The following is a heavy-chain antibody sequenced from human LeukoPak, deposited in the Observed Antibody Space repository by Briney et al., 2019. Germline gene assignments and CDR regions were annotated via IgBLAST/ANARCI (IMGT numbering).Heavy chain of an antibody. CDR3: ARDPYYYGSGTLHYFDY. Sequence: SETLSLTCTVSGGSISSSNWWSWVRQPPGKGLEWIGEIYHSGSTNYNPSLKSRVTISVDTSKNQFSLKLSSVTAADTAVYYCARDPYYYGSGTLHYFDYWGQGTLVTVSS. D-gene: IGHD3-10*01. J-gene: IGHJ4*02. CDR1: GGSISSSNW. V-gene: IGHV4-4*02. CDR2: IYHSGST.